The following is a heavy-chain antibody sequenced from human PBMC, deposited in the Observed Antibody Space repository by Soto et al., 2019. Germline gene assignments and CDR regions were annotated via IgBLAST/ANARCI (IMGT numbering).Heavy chain of an antibody. CDR2: INPSGGST. J-gene: IGHJ3*02. CDR3: AREALGCGDYVAFDI. V-gene: IGHV1-46*03. D-gene: IGHD4-17*01. CDR1: GYTFTSYY. Sequence: ASVKVSCKASGYTFTSYYMHWVRQAPGQGLEWMGIINPSGGSTSYAQKFQGRVTMTRDTSTSTVYMELSSLRSEDTAVYYCAREALGCGDYVAFDIWGKGKMVTVSS.